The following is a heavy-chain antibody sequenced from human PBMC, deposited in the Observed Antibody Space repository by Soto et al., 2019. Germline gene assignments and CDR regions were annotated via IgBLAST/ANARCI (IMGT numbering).Heavy chain of an antibody. V-gene: IGHV1-69*13. D-gene: IGHD6-19*01. CDR3: ATVTHNSARYRTVHYFDS. Sequence: QVQLVQSGAEVKKPGSSVKVSCKASGGTFGSFSVTWVRQAPGQGLERMGGIIPVFDTSDYAQKFQGRLTITADESTRTACMVLSSLRTEDTAVYYCATVTHNSARYRTVHYFDSWGQGTLVTISS. J-gene: IGHJ4*02. CDR1: GGTFGSFS. CDR2: IIPVFDTS.